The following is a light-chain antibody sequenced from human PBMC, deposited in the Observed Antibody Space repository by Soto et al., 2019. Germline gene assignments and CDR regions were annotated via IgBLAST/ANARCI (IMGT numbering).Light chain of an antibody. Sequence: QSVLTQPPSVSGAPGQRVTISCTGSSSNIGAGYDVHWYQQLPGTAPKLLIYGNSNRPSGVPDRFSGSKSGTSASLAITGLQAEDEADYYCPSCDSSLSHYVFGTGTKVTVL. V-gene: IGLV1-40*01. J-gene: IGLJ1*01. CDR2: GNS. CDR3: PSCDSSLSHYV. CDR1: SSNIGAGYD.